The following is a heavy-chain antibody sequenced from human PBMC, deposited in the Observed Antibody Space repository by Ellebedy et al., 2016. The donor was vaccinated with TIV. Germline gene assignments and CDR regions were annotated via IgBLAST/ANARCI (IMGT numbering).Heavy chain of an antibody. CDR3: ARAGSGSYGFYYFDY. V-gene: IGHV4-4*02. CDR1: GSFMRSDNW. CDR2: IYHSGST. D-gene: IGHD1-26*01. Sequence: SETLSLTCVVSGSFMRSDNWWTWVRPSPGKGLEWIGEIYHSGSTNYNPSLKGRVTMSVDKSNNQFSLNLNSVTAADTAVYYCARAGSGSYGFYYFDYWGQGTLVTVSS. J-gene: IGHJ4*02.